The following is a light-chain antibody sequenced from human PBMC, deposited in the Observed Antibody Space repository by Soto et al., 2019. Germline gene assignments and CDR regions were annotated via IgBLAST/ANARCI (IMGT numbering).Light chain of an antibody. V-gene: IGKV3-11*01. Sequence: EIVLTQSPGTLSLSPGERATLSCRASQSLTSYLAWYQQKPDQAPRLLIYGISRRATGIPDRFSGSGSGTDFTLTISSLEPEDFALYYCQQRNNWPPITFGQGTRLEIK. J-gene: IGKJ5*01. CDR2: GIS. CDR3: QQRNNWPPIT. CDR1: QSLTSY.